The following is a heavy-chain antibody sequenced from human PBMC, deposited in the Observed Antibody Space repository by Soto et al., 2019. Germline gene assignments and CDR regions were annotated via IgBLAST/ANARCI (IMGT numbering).Heavy chain of an antibody. V-gene: IGHV3-23*01. D-gene: IGHD2-15*01. CDR3: AKDKLGYCSGGSCPAFDY. CDR2: ISGSGGST. Sequence: GGSLRLSCAASGFTFSSYAMSWVRQAPGKGLEWVSAISGSGGSTYYADSVKGRFTISRDNSKNTLYLQMNSLRAEDTAVYYCAKDKLGYCSGGSCPAFDYWGQGTLVTVS. CDR1: GFTFSSYA. J-gene: IGHJ4*02.